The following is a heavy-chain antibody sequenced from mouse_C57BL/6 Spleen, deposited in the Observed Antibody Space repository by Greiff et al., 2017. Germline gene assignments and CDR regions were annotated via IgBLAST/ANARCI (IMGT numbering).Heavy chain of an antibody. V-gene: IGHV1-54*01. Sequence: VQGVESGAELVRPGTSVKVSCKASGYAFTNYLIEWVKQRPGQGLEWIGVINPGSGGTNYNEKFKGKATLTADKSSSTAYMQLSSLTSEDSAVYFCARRDDYHYYAMDYWGQGTSVTVSS. CDR2: INPGSGGT. D-gene: IGHD2-4*01. CDR1: GYAFTNYL. CDR3: ARRDDYHYYAMDY. J-gene: IGHJ4*01.